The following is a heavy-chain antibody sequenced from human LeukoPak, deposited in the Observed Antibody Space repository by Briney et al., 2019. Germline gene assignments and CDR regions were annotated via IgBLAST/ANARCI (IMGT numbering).Heavy chain of an antibody. CDR1: GYSFTSYW. D-gene: IGHD5-18*01. J-gene: IGHJ4*02. V-gene: IGHV5-51*01. Sequence: GESLKISCKGSGYSFTSYWIGWVRQMPGKGLEWMVIINPSDSDTRYCPSFQGQVTISADKSISTAYLQWSSLKASDTAMYYCARVTAMVSQIDYWGQGTLVTVSS. CDR2: INPSDSDT. CDR3: ARVTAMVSQIDY.